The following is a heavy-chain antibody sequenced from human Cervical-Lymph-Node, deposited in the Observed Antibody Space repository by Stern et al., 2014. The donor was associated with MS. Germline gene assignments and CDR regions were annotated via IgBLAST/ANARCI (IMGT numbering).Heavy chain of an antibody. J-gene: IGHJ4*02. CDR3: ARDNGDYAFDY. Sequence: EVQLVKSGAEVKKPGASLKISCKGSGYSFTANWIAWVRQMPGKGLEWMSILYPGRSDTRSSQTFQGQVTISADKSIVTAYLQWSSLKATDTAMYYCARDNGDYAFDYWGQGTLVTVSS. CDR2: LYPGRSDT. CDR1: GYSFTANW. D-gene: IGHD4-17*01. V-gene: IGHV5-51*01.